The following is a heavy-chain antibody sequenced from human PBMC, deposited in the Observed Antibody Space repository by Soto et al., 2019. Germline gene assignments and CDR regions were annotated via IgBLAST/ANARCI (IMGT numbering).Heavy chain of an antibody. CDR3: ARGPEARATAFAS. CDR1: GGSISSGGYY. V-gene: IGHV4-31*03. D-gene: IGHD5-12*01. Sequence: QVQLQESGPGLVKPSQTLSLTCTVSGGSISSGGYYWSWIRQHPGKGLEWFGYIYYSGSTYYNPYPRRRTTISLDTSMSQSCLRPCIVAAAETPVYDCARGPEARATAFASWARGTLVPVSP. CDR2: IYYSGST. J-gene: IGHJ4*02.